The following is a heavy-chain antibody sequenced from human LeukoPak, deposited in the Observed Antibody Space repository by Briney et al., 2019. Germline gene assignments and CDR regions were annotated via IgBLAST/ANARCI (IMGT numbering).Heavy chain of an antibody. CDR3: ARRYSYGPLPFDY. Sequence: SETLSLTCAVYGGSFSGYYWSWIRQPPGKGLEWIGEINHSGSTNYNPSLKSRVTISVDTSKNQFSLKLSSVTAADTAVYYCARRYSYGPLPFDYWGQGTLVTVSS. D-gene: IGHD5-18*01. V-gene: IGHV4-34*01. CDR1: GGSFSGYY. CDR2: INHSGST. J-gene: IGHJ4*02.